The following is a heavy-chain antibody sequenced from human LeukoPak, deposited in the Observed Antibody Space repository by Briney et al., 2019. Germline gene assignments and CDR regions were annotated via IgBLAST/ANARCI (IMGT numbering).Heavy chain of an antibody. CDR2: ISGSAINT. J-gene: IGHJ4*02. CDR1: GFTFSKYA. V-gene: IGHV3-23*01. D-gene: IGHD2-15*01. CDR3: AKARAVVVVAATNY. Sequence: GGSLRLSCAASGFTFSKYAMSWVRQAPGKGLEWVSGISGSAINTYYADSVQGRFTISRDNSRNTLYLQMNSLRAEDTAVYYCAKARAVVVVAATNYWGQGTLVTVSS.